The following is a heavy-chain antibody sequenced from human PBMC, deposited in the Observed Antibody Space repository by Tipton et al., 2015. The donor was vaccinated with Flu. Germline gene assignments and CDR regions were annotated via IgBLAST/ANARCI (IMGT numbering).Heavy chain of an antibody. CDR2: IIPIFGTT. J-gene: IGHJ4*02. D-gene: IGHD1-7*01. CDR3: ARPRFYNWNYPLDY. V-gene: IGHV1-69*01. CDR1: GGTFNNYA. Sequence: QLVQSGAEVKKPGSSVKVSCKASGGTFNNYAINWVRQAPGQGLEWMGGIIPIFGTTNFAQKFQGRVTITADESTSTAYMELSSLRSEDTAVYYCARPRFYNWNYPLDYWGQGTLVTVSS.